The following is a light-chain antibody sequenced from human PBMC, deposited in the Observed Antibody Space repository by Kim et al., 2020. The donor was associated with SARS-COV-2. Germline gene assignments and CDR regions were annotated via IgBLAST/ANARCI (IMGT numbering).Light chain of an antibody. J-gene: IGKJ1*01. Sequence: DIQMTQFPSTLSASVGDRVTIMCRPSESISRWTAWYQQKPGKAPKLLIYKASTLESGVPSRFSGSGSGTEFTLTISSLQPDDFATYYCQQYKSPPWTFGQGTKLEIK. V-gene: IGKV1-5*03. CDR1: ESISRW. CDR3: QQYKSPPWT. CDR2: KAS.